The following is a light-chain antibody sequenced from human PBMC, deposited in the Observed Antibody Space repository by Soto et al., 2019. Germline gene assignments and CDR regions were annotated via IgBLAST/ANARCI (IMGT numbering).Light chain of an antibody. CDR3: HQRSTWPLT. CDR1: QSVSRF. Sequence: EIVLTQSPATLSLSPGEGAALSCRASQSVSRFLAWYQQKPGQAPMLLIYGASNRATGIPTRFSGSGSGTDFTLAISSLEAEDFELYYCHQRSTWPLTFGGGTKVEIK. J-gene: IGKJ4*01. V-gene: IGKV3-11*01. CDR2: GAS.